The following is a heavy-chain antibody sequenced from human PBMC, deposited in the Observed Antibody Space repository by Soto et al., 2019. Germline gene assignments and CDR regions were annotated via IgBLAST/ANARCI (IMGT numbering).Heavy chain of an antibody. V-gene: IGHV3-7*05. CDR3: ARAGVVAADGTNT. J-gene: IGHJ5*02. Sequence: EVQLVESGGGLVQPGGSLRLSCAASGFTFSSDWMSWVRQAPGKGLEWVANIKQDGSEKYYVDSVKGRFTISRDNAKNSLYLQMNSLSAEDTAVYYCARAGVVAADGTNTWGQGTLVTVAS. CDR2: IKQDGSEK. D-gene: IGHD6-13*01. CDR1: GFTFSSDW.